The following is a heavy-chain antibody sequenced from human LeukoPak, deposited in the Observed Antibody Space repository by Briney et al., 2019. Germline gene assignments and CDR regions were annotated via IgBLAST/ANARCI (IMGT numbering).Heavy chain of an antibody. Sequence: ASVKVSCKASGYTFTSYGISWVRQAPGQGLEWMGWISAYNGNTNYAQKLQGRVTMTTDTSTSTAYMELRSLRSDDTAVYYCARFRGFGSGYYYWWFDPWGQGTLVTVSS. CDR1: GYTFTSYG. V-gene: IGHV1-18*01. J-gene: IGHJ5*02. CDR2: ISAYNGNT. D-gene: IGHD3-22*01. CDR3: ARFRGFGSGYYYWWFDP.